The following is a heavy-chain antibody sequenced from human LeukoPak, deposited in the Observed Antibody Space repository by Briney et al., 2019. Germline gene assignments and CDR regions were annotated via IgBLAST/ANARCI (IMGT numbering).Heavy chain of an antibody. CDR3: AATVTTSGAFDI. D-gene: IGHD4-17*01. V-gene: IGHV3-30*03. CDR2: ISYDGSNK. J-gene: IGHJ3*02. CDR1: GFTFSSYG. Sequence: GRSLRLSCAASGFTFSSYGMHWVRQAPGKGLEWVAVISYDGSNKYYADSVKGRFTISRDNSKNTLYLQMNSLRAGDTAVYYCAATVTTSGAFDIWGQGTMVTVSS.